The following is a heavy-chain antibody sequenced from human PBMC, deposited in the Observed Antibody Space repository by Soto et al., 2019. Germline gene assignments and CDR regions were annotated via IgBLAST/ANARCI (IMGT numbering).Heavy chain of an antibody. D-gene: IGHD3-10*01. CDR3: AKGVGLWFGESEYYFDY. Sequence: EVQLLESGGGLVQPGGSLRLSCAASGFTFSSYAMSWVRQAPGKGLEWVSAISGSGGSTYYADSVKGRFTISRDNSKNTLYLQMNSLRAEDTAVYYCAKGVGLWFGESEYYFDYWGQGTLVTVSS. CDR2: ISGSGGST. J-gene: IGHJ4*02. CDR1: GFTFSSYA. V-gene: IGHV3-23*01.